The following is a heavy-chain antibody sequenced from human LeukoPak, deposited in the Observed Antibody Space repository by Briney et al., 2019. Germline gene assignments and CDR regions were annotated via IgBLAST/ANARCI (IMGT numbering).Heavy chain of an antibody. CDR3: ARDEDYGIFVNIDY. J-gene: IGHJ4*02. Sequence: ASVKVSCKASGYTFTGYYMHWVRQAPGQGPEWMGWISNYNGNTKYAQKFQGRVTMTTDTSTSTAYMELRSLRSDDTAVYYCARDEDYGIFVNIDYWGQGTLVTVSS. D-gene: IGHD4-17*01. V-gene: IGHV1-18*04. CDR1: GYTFTGYY. CDR2: ISNYNGNT.